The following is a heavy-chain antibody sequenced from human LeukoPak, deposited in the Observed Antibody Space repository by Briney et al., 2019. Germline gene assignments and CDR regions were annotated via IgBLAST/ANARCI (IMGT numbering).Heavy chain of an antibody. CDR1: GGSISSSTYY. CDR2: INHSGST. J-gene: IGHJ4*02. V-gene: IGHV4-39*07. Sequence: SETLSLTCTVPGGSISSSTYYWTWIRQPPGKGLEWIGEINHSGSTNYNPSLKSRVTILADTSKNQFSLKLRSVTAADTAVYYCARRPRNSGSDDGPSGLDYWGQGTLVTVSS. CDR3: ARRPRNSGSDDGPSGLDY. D-gene: IGHD1-26*01.